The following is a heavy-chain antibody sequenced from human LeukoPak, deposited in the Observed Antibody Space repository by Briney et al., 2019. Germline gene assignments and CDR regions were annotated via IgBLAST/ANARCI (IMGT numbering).Heavy chain of an antibody. D-gene: IGHD4-17*01. V-gene: IGHV4-39*07. CDR3: ARAKKPGINYGDYDWYFDL. CDR2: MYYSGST. J-gene: IGHJ2*01. Sequence: PETLSLTCTVSGGSISSGSYYWGWIRQPPGKGLEWIGTMYYSGSTYYNPSLKSRVTILVDTSKNQFSLKLSSVTAADTAVYYCARAKKPGINYGDYDWYFDLWGRGTLVTVSS. CDR1: GGSISSGSYY.